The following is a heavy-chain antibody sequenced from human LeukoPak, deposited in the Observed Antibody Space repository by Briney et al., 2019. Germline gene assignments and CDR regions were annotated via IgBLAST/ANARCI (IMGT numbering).Heavy chain of an antibody. CDR3: ARAQTTLLLDY. D-gene: IGHD4-11*01. Sequence: GASVKVSCKASGYTFTSYGIIRVRQAPGQGLQWMGWISAHNGNTNYAQKLQGRVTMTTDTSTSTVYMELRSLRSDDTAVYYCARAQTTLLLDYWGQGTLATVSS. CDR2: ISAHNGNT. CDR1: GYTFTSYG. V-gene: IGHV1-18*01. J-gene: IGHJ4*02.